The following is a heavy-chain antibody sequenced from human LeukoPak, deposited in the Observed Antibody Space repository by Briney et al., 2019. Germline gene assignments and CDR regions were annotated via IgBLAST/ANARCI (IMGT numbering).Heavy chain of an antibody. CDR2: IRYDGSDK. D-gene: IGHD3-3*01. CDR1: GFTFSKYG. CDR3: AKGQLFGDY. V-gene: IGHV3-30*02. Sequence: GRSLRLACAASGFTFSKYGMHCVRQAPGKGLEWVAFIRYDGSDKYYADSVKGRFTISRDNSKHTLYIQMNSLRVEDTAMYYCAKGQLFGDYWGQGTLVTVSS. J-gene: IGHJ4*02.